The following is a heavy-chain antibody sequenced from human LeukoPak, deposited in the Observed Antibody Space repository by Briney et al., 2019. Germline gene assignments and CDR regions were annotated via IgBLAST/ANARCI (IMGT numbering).Heavy chain of an antibody. J-gene: IGHJ4*02. V-gene: IGHV3-30*18. Sequence: GRSLRLSCAASGFTFSSYGMHWVRQAPGKGLEWVAVISYDGSNKYYADPVKGRFTISRDNSKNTLYLQMNSLRAEDTAVYYCAKVVYYGSGSLGGFDYWGQGTLVTVPS. CDR2: ISYDGSNK. D-gene: IGHD3-10*01. CDR3: AKVVYYGSGSLGGFDY. CDR1: GFTFSSYG.